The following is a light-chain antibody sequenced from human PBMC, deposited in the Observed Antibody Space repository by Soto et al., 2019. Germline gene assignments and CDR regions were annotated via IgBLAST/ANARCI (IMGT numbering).Light chain of an antibody. J-gene: IGKJ4*01. CDR1: QSVSSSD. CDR3: QQYGSSPLT. Sequence: EIVLTQSPATLSLSPGQGATLCCMASQSVSSSDLAWYQQKPGQAPRLLIYGTSTRATGIPDRFSGSGSGTDFTLTISTMEPEDFAMYYCQQYGSSPLTFGGGTKVDIK. V-gene: IGKV3-20*01. CDR2: GTS.